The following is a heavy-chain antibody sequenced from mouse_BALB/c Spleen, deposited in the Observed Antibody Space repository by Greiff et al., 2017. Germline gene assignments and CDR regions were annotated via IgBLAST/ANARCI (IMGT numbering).Heavy chain of an antibody. CDR3: AQMNDYDMFAY. D-gene: IGHD2-4*01. Sequence: EVQLQQSGAELVRPGALVKLSCKASGFNIKDYYMHWVKQRPEQGLEWIGWIDPENGNTIYDPKFQGKASITADTSSNTAYLQLSSLTSEDTAVYYCAQMNDYDMFAYWGQGTLVTVSA. CDR2: IDPENGNT. V-gene: IGHV14-1*02. CDR1: GFNIKDYY. J-gene: IGHJ3*01.